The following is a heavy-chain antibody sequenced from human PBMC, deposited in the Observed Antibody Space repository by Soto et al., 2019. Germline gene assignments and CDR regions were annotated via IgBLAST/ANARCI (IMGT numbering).Heavy chain of an antibody. CDR1: GFTFSSYA. CDR2: ISGSGGST. CDR3: AKDRNPQWHHPSGGY. J-gene: IGHJ4*02. V-gene: IGHV3-23*01. Sequence: GGSLRLSCAASGFTFSSYAMSWVRQAPGKGLEWVSAISGSGGSTYYADSVKGRFTISRDNSKNTLYLQMNSLRAEDTAVYYCAKDRNPQWHHPSGGYWGQGTLVTVSS. D-gene: IGHD6-19*01.